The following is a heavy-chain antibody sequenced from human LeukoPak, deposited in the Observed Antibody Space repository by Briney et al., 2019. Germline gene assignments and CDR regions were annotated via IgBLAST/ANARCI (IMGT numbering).Heavy chain of an antibody. J-gene: IGHJ4*02. CDR3: PSSMTTVVFDY. CDR2: INHSGST. Sequence: SETLSLTCAVYGGSFSGYYWSWIRQPPGKGLEWIGEINHSGSTNYNPSLKSRVTISVDTSKRQSSLKLNSVTAAYTAVYARPSSMTTVVFDYWGQGTLVTVSS. CDR1: GGSFSGYY. D-gene: IGHD4-23*01. V-gene: IGHV4-34*01.